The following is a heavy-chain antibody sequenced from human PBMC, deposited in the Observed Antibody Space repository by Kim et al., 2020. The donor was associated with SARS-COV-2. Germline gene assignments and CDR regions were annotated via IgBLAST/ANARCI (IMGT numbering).Heavy chain of an antibody. D-gene: IGHD3-10*01. CDR3: AKLLPAWSSGSYSPLAAFDI. Sequence: GGSLRLSCAASGFTFSSYAMSWVRQAPGKGLEWVSAISGSGGSTYYADSVKGRFTISRDNSKNTLYLQMNSLRAEDTAVYYCAKLLPAWSSGSYSPLAAFDIWGQGTMVTVSS. CDR1: GFTFSSYA. J-gene: IGHJ3*02. V-gene: IGHV3-23*01. CDR2: ISGSGGST.